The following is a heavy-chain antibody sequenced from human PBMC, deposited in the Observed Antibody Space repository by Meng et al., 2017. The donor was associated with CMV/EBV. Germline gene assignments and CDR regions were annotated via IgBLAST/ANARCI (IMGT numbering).Heavy chain of an antibody. CDR3: ANLCSGESCFDC. J-gene: IGHJ4*02. CDR1: GFTFKSYG. V-gene: IGHV3-30*18. Sequence: CEVFGFTFKSYGIHWGRQPPGKGLEWVAIISYDGSKEYYADSVKSRFTISRDNSKNTAYLQMNSLRAEDTAVYYCANLCSGESCFDCWGQGTLVTVSS. CDR2: ISYDGSKE. D-gene: IGHD6-25*01.